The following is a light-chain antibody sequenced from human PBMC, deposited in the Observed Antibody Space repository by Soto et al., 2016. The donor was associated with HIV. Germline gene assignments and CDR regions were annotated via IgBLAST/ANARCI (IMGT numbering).Light chain of an antibody. V-gene: IGLV3-1*01. Sequence: SYELTQPPSVSVSPGQTASITCSGRNLGTHMLPGINRSQASPLLMVIYRDTKRPSGIPERFSGSNSGNTATLTISGTQAMDEADYFCQAWDSTTNLYVFGTGTKVTVL. CDR3: QAWDSTTNLYV. CDR2: RDT. J-gene: IGLJ1*01. CDR1: NLGTH.